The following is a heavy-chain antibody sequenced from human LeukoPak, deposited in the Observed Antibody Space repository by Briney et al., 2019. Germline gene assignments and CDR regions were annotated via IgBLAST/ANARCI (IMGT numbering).Heavy chain of an antibody. J-gene: IGHJ4*02. Sequence: GSLRLSCSASGFAFSGYATHWVRQAPGRGLESVSGISSNGDSTYYADSVKGRFTISRDNSKNTLYLQMSSLRAEDTAVYYCVRTYSSGWYGSVDYWGQGTLVTVSS. V-gene: IGHV3-64D*06. D-gene: IGHD6-19*01. CDR2: ISSNGDST. CDR1: GFAFSGYA. CDR3: VRTYSSGWYGSVDY.